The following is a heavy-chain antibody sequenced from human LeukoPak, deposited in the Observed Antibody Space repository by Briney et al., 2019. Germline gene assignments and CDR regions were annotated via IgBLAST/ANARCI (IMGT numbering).Heavy chain of an antibody. CDR3: ATSPQYCSSPTCYLPWYFDL. CDR2: ITSSTTYI. Sequence: GGSLRLSCAASGFTFTNFSMSWVRQTPGRGLEWVSSITSSTTYIYYANSVRGRFTISRDNTKNSLYLQMNSLRAEDTAVYHCATSPQYCSSPTCYLPWYFDLWGRGTLVTVSS. D-gene: IGHD2-2*01. V-gene: IGHV3-21*01. CDR1: GFTFTNFS. J-gene: IGHJ2*01.